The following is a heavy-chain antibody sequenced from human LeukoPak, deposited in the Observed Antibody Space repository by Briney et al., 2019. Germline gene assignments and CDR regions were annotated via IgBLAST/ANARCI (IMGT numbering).Heavy chain of an antibody. D-gene: IGHD3-3*01. Sequence: GGSLRLSCAASGFTFSSYSMNWVRQAPGKGLEWVPSISSSSSYIYYADSVKGRFTISRDNAKNSLYLQMNSLRAEDTAVYYCARDAGTNTIFGFNYWGQGTLVTVSS. CDR2: ISSSSSYI. CDR3: ARDAGTNTIFGFNY. V-gene: IGHV3-21*01. J-gene: IGHJ4*02. CDR1: GFTFSSYS.